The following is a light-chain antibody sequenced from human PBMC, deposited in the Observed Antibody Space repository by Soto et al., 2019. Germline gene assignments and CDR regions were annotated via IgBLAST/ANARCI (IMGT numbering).Light chain of an antibody. CDR3: QTWGTGIHV. V-gene: IGLV4-69*01. CDR2: LNSDVSH. J-gene: IGLJ1*01. Sequence: QPVLTQSPSSSASLGASVKLTCTLSSGHSSYAIAWHQQQPEKGPRYLMKLNSDVSHSKGDGIPDRFSGSSSGAERYLIISSLQSEDEADYYCQTWGTGIHVFGTGTKLTVL. CDR1: SGHSSYA.